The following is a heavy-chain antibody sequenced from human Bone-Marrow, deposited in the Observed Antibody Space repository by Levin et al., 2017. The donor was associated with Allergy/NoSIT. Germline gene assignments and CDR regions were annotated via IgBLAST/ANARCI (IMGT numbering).Heavy chain of an antibody. CDR3: ARHQIVATIGGYFDY. CDR2: IYYSGST. V-gene: IGHV4-39*01. Sequence: SETLSLTCTVSGGSISSSSYYWGWIRQPPGKGLEWIGSIYYSGSTYYNPSLKSRVTISVDTSKNQFSLKLSSVTAADTAVYYCARHQIVATIGGYFDYWGQGTLVTVSS. CDR1: GGSISSSSYY. D-gene: IGHD5-12*01. J-gene: IGHJ4*02.